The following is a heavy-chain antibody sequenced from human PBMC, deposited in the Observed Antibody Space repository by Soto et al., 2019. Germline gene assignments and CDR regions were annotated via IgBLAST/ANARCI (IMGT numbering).Heavy chain of an antibody. D-gene: IGHD6-6*01. Sequence: EAQLVESGGGLVQPGGSLKLSCAASGFTFSGSAIHWVRQASGKGLEWVGRVTIKPKNYATSYTASVKGRFTISRDDSRNSAYLQMNSLETEDTAVYYCASASSFYLGYWGQGVLVTVSS. CDR3: ASASSFYLGY. CDR2: VTIKPKNYAT. J-gene: IGHJ4*02. V-gene: IGHV3-73*02. CDR1: GFTFSGSA.